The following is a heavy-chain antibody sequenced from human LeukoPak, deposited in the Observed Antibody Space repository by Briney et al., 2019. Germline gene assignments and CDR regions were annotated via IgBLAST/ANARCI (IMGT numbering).Heavy chain of an antibody. CDR1: GGTFSSYA. J-gene: IGHJ4*02. Sequence: ASVKVSCKASGGTFSSYAISWVRQAPGQGLEWMGGIIPIFGTANYAQKFQGRVTITADESTSTAYMELSSLRSEDTAVYYCATGKRFLDPPQRPFDYWGQGTLVTVSS. CDR2: IIPIFGTA. CDR3: ATGKRFLDPPQRPFDY. D-gene: IGHD3-3*01. V-gene: IGHV1-69*13.